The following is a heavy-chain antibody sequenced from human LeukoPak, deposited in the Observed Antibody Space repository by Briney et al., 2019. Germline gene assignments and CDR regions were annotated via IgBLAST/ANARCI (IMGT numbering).Heavy chain of an antibody. Sequence: AGGSLRLSCAASGFTFSDYYMSWIRQAPGKGLEWVSYISSSGSTIYYVDSVKGRFTISRDNAKNSLYLQMNSLRAEDTALYYCARVQSSTGEGNWFDPWGQGTLVTVSS. CDR1: GFTFSDYY. CDR2: ISSSGSTI. V-gene: IGHV3-11*01. CDR3: ARVQSSTGEGNWFDP. D-gene: IGHD3-16*01. J-gene: IGHJ5*02.